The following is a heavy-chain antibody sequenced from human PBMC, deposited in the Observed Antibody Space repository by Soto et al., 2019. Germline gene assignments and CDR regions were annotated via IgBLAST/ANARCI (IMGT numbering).Heavy chain of an antibody. CDR2: IGRDAINT. CDR1: GFTCDDFS. D-gene: IGHD1-1*01. J-gene: IGHJ4*02. Sequence: EVQLVESGGVVVQPGGSLRLSCAASGFTCDDFSMHVVRQAPWKGLEWVSLIGRDAINTYYADFVKGRFTISRDNIKNFLYLQMNGLTNEDTAFYYCAKERQDTPWNSFEAWGPGTLVTVSS. CDR3: AKERQDTPWNSFEA. V-gene: IGHV3-43*01.